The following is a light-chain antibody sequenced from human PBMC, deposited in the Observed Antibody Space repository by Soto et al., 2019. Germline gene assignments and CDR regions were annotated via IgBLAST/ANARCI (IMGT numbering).Light chain of an antibody. Sequence: EIVMTQSPATLSVSPGERVTLSCRASQSVGSNLAWYQQKPGQAPRVLIYDASTRATVIPARFSGSGSGTEFTLTISSLQSEDFAVYYCQQYDNWPLTFGGGTKGEIK. J-gene: IGKJ4*01. V-gene: IGKV3-15*01. CDR2: DAS. CDR3: QQYDNWPLT. CDR1: QSVGSN.